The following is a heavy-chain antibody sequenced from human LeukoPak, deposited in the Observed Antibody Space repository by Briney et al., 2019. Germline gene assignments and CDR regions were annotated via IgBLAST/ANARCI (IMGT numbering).Heavy chain of an antibody. J-gene: IGHJ6*03. V-gene: IGHV4-4*07. CDR3: ARVEDVAGTSYYYYYMDV. CDR2: IYTSGST. Sequence: SETLSLTCTVSGCSISSYYWSWIRQAAGKGLEWIWRIYTSGSTNYTPSLKSRVTISVDKSKNPFSLKLSTVSAADTAVYYCARVEDVAGTSYYYYYMDVWGKGTTVTVSS. CDR1: GCSISSYY. D-gene: IGHD6-19*01.